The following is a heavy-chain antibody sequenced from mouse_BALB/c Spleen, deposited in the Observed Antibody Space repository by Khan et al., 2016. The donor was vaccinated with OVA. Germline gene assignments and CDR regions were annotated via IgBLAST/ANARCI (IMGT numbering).Heavy chain of an antibody. J-gene: IGHJ3*01. CDR3: VRSGYGSFAY. D-gene: IGHD1-2*01. V-gene: IGHV1S29*02. CDR2: IYPDSGGS. CDR1: GYTFTDYN. Sequence: IQLVQSGPELVKPGASVKISCKASGYTFTDYNMDWVKQSHGKSLEWVGYIYPDSGGSGYNQKFRTKATLTVDKSSSTAYMDLRSLTSDDSAVYFCVRSGYGSFAYWGQGTLVTVSA.